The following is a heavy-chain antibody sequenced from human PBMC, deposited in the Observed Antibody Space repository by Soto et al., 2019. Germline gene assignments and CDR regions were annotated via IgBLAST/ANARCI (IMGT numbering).Heavy chain of an antibody. CDR1: GFTFSSFA. Sequence: EVHLLESGGGLVQPGGSLRLSCAASGFTFSSFAMSWVRQAPGKGLEWVSAIGSRGDSTYYADSVKGRFTISRDNSKNTLYLQMNSLRAEDTAVYYCAKDLIYGYNSGPPFDSWGQGTLVTVSS. D-gene: IGHD6-19*01. V-gene: IGHV3-23*01. J-gene: IGHJ4*02. CDR3: AKDLIYGYNSGPPFDS. CDR2: IGSRGDST.